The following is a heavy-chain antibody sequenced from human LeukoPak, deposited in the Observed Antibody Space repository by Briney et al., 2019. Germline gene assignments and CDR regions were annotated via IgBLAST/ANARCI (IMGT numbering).Heavy chain of an antibody. V-gene: IGHV4-59*01. CDR2: MYYSGGT. D-gene: IGHD6-19*01. J-gene: IGHJ4*02. CDR1: GSSISSYY. Sequence: SETLSLTCTVSGSSISSYYWSWIQQPPGKGMEWIRYMYYSGGTNYNPSLKRRVTISVDTSKNQFSLKLSSVTAADTAVYYCARDSRGWLVHFDYWGQGTLVTVSS. CDR3: ARDSRGWLVHFDY.